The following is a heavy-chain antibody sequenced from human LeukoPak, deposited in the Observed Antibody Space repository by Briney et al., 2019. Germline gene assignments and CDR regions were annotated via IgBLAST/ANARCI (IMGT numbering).Heavy chain of an antibody. J-gene: IGHJ4*02. D-gene: IGHD3-22*01. V-gene: IGHV1-46*01. CDR2: INPSGGST. CDR1: GYTFTSYY. CDR3: ARDLVIEDSSGYPGYFDY. Sequence: ASVKVSCKASGYTFTSYYMHWVRRAPGQGLEWMGIINPSGGSTSYAQKFQGRVTMTRDMSTSTVYMELSSLRSEDTAVYYCARDLVIEDSSGYPGYFDYWGQGTLVTVSS.